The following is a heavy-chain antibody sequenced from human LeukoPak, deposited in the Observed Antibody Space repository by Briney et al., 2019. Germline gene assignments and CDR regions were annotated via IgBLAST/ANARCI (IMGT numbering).Heavy chain of an antibody. V-gene: IGHV1-46*01. D-gene: IGHD3-10*01. CDR3: ARLVWGVITYYYYYYMDV. CDR2: INPSGGST. CDR1: GYTFTSYY. Sequence: ASVKLSCKASGYTFTSYYMHWVRQAPGQGLEWMGIINPSGGSTRYAQKFQGRVTMSRDMSTSTVYMELISLRSEDTAVYYCARLVWGVITYYYYYYMDVWGKGTTVTISS. J-gene: IGHJ6*03.